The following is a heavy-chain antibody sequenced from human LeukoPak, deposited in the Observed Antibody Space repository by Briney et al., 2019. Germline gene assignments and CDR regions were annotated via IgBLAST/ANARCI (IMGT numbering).Heavy chain of an antibody. CDR1: GFTVSSNY. CDR2: IFRSGTT. CDR3: AADRKPDSSGYYDAFDV. J-gene: IGHJ3*01. D-gene: IGHD3-22*01. Sequence: GGSLRLSCAASGFTVSSNYMSWVRQAPGKGLEWVSVIFRSGTTYYADSVKGRFTISRDNSKNTLYLQTNSLRVEDTAVYYCAADRKPDSSGYYDAFDVWGQGTMVTVSS. V-gene: IGHV3-66*01.